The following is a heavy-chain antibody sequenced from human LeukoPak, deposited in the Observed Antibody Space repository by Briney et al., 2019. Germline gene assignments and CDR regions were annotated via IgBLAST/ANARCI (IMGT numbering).Heavy chain of an antibody. J-gene: IGHJ5*02. CDR2: IYYSGST. CDR1: GGSISSYY. Sequence: SETLSLTCTVSGGSISSYYWSWIRQPPGKGLEWIGYIYYSGSTNYNPSLKSRVTISVDTSKNQFSLKLSSVTAADTAVYYCARMDHPYNWFDPWGQGALVTVSS. CDR3: ARMDHPYNWFDP. V-gene: IGHV4-59*08. D-gene: IGHD1-14*01.